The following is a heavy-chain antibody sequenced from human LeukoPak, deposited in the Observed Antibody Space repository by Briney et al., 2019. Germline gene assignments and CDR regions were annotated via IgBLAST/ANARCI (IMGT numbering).Heavy chain of an antibody. CDR2: IYAGGNT. Sequence: GGSLRLSCAASGLAVRTNYISWVRQAPGKGLEWVSAIYAGGNTYYADSVKGRFTISRDNSKNTASLQMNSLRSEDTAVYYCARGLLGHCSSISCYPGAFDNWGQGTMVSVSS. CDR1: GLAVRTNY. V-gene: IGHV3-66*02. J-gene: IGHJ3*02. CDR3: ARGLLGHCSSISCYPGAFDN. D-gene: IGHD2-2*01.